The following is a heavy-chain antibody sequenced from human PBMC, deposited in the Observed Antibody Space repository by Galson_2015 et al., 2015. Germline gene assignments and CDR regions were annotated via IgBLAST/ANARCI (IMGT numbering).Heavy chain of an antibody. D-gene: IGHD3-22*01. V-gene: IGHV4-30-2*01. CDR3: ARYYYDSSGYYWRMSYFDY. CDR1: GGSISSGGYS. Sequence: TLSLTCAVSGGSISSGGYSWSWIRQPPGKGLEWIGYIYHSGSTYYNPSLKSRVTISVDRPKNQFSLKLSSVTAADTAVYYCARYYYDSSGYYWRMSYFDYWGQGTLVTVSS. CDR2: IYHSGST. J-gene: IGHJ4*02.